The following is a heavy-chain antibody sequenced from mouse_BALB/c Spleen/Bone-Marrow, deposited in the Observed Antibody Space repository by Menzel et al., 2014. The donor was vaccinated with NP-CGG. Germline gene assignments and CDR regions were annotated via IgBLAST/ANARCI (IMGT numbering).Heavy chain of an antibody. CDR1: GFTFTDHY. CDR3: ARDYLYYFDY. J-gene: IGHJ2*01. CDR2: IRNKANGYTT. D-gene: IGHD2-1*01. Sequence: EVKVVESGGGLVQPGGFLRLSCATSGFTFTDHYMSRVRRPPGKALEWLGFIRNKANGYTTEYSASVKGRFTISRDNSQSIVYLQMNTLRAEDSATYYCARDYLYYFDYWGQGTTLTVSS. V-gene: IGHV7-3*02.